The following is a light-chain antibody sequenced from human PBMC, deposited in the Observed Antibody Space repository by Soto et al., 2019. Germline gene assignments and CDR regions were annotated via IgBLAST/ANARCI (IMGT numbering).Light chain of an antibody. CDR1: SSNIGSNY. Sequence: QSVLTQPPSASGTPGQRVTISCSGSSSNIGSNYVYWYQQLPGTAPKLLIYTNNLRPSGVPDRFSGSKSGTSGSLAISGLQSEDEADYYCAAWDGSLSSYVFGTGTKLTVL. V-gene: IGLV1-47*01. CDR2: TNN. CDR3: AAWDGSLSSYV. J-gene: IGLJ1*01.